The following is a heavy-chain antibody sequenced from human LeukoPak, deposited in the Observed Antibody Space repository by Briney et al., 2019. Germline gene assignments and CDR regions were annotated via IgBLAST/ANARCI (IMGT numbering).Heavy chain of an antibody. CDR2: INPNSGGT. D-gene: IGHD6-6*01. Sequence: ASVKVSCKASGYTFTGYYMHWVRQAPGQGLEWMGWINPNSGGTNYAQKFQGRVTMTRDTFISTAYMELSRLRSEDTAVYYCARSSIAARPSDYWGQGTLVTVSS. CDR1: GYTFTGYY. J-gene: IGHJ4*02. V-gene: IGHV1-2*02. CDR3: ARSSIAARPSDY.